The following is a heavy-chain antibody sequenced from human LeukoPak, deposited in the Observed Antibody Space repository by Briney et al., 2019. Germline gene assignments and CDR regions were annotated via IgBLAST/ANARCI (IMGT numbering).Heavy chain of an antibody. D-gene: IGHD3-10*01. CDR3: AREGGTYYYGSGSYGPTVN. CDR1: GGSISSSSYY. CDR2: IYYSGST. V-gene: IGHV4-39*02. J-gene: IGHJ4*02. Sequence: PSETLSLTCTVSGGSISSSSYYWGWIRQPPGKGLEWIGSIYYSGSTYYNPSLKSRVTISVDTSKNQFSLKLSSVTAADTAVYYCAREGGTYYYGSGSYGPTVNWGQGTLVTVSS.